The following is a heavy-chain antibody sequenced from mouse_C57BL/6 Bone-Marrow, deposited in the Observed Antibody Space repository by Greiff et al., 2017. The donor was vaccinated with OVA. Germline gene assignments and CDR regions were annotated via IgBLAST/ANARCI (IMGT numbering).Heavy chain of an antibody. V-gene: IGHV1-15*01. D-gene: IGHD2-5*01. CDR3: TRGYSIYYAMDY. J-gene: IGHJ4*01. CDR1: GYTFTDYE. CDR2: IDSETGGT. Sequence: VQLQQSGAELVRPGASVTLSCKASGYTFTDYEMHWVKQTPVHGLAWIGAIDSETGGTAYNQKFKGKAILTADKSSSTAYMELRSLTSEDSAVYYCTRGYSIYYAMDYWGQGTSVTVSS.